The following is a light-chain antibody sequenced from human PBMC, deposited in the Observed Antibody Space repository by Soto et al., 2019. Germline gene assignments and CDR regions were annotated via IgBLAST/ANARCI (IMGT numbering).Light chain of an antibody. J-gene: IGKJ2*01. CDR1: QSVSNN. Sequence: EIVLTQSPGTLSLSQGERATLSCRASQSVSNNYLAWYQQKPGQAPRLLIYGASTRATGVPARFSGSGSETDFTLTISNLQSEDCAVYYCQHYNNWPPYTFGQGTKVDIK. CDR3: QHYNNWPPYT. V-gene: IGKV3D-15*01. CDR2: GAS.